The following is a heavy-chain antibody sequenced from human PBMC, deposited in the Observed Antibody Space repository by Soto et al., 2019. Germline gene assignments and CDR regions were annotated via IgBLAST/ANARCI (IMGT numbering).Heavy chain of an antibody. V-gene: IGHV3-23*01. J-gene: IGHJ6*02. Sequence: PGGSLRLSCAASGFTFSSYAMSWVRQAPGKGLEWVSAISPNGDATYYADSVKGRFTISRDNSKNTLYLQMNSLRAEDTAVYYCAGSGYYHNSGMDVWGQGTTVTVSS. CDR2: ISPNGDAT. CDR1: GFTFSSYA. CDR3: AGSGYYHNSGMDV. D-gene: IGHD3-22*01.